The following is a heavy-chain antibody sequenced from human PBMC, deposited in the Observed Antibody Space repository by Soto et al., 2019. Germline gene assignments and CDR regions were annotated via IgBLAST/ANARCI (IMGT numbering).Heavy chain of an antibody. CDR3: AREATYYDILTGYSYYYYGMDV. CDR2: ISYDGRNK. V-gene: IGHV3-30*04. D-gene: IGHD3-9*01. Sequence: GGSLRLSCAASGFTFSDYAMHWVRQAPGKGLEWVAVISYDGRNKYYADSVKGRFTISRDNSKNTLYLQMNSLRTEDTAVYYCAREATYYDILTGYSYYYYGMDVWGQGTTVTVSS. J-gene: IGHJ6*02. CDR1: GFTFSDYA.